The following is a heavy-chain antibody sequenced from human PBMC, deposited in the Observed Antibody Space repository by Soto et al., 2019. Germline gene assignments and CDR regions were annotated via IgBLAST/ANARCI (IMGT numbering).Heavy chain of an antibody. CDR1: GYPFARND. D-gene: IGHD2-15*01. V-gene: IGHV1-8*01. CDR3: ARGYCSGGSCYSLVDV. CDR2: MNPNSGHT. Sequence: QVQLVQSGAEVKKPGASVKVSCKASGYPFARNDIHWVRQATGQGLEWMGWMNPNSGHTGYAQKFQGRVTMTRNTSVNTAYMELSSLRSEDMPVYYCARGYCSGGSCYSLVDVWGQGTTVTVSS. J-gene: IGHJ6*02.